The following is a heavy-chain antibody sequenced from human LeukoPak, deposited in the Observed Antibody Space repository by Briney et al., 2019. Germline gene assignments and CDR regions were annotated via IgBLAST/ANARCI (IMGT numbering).Heavy chain of an antibody. CDR1: GGSISSGSYY. CDR2: IYTSGST. CDR3: ARDSGGLVRSDWFDP. D-gene: IGHD6-19*01. V-gene: IGHV4-61*02. J-gene: IGHJ5*02. Sequence: SQTLSLTCTVSGGSISSGSYYWSWIRQPAGKGLEWIGRIYTSGSTNYNPSLKSRVTISVDTSKNQFSLKLSSVTAADTAVHYCARDSGGLVRSDWFDPWGQGTLVTVSS.